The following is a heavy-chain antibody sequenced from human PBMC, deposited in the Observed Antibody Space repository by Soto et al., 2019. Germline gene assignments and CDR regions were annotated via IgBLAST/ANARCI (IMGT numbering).Heavy chain of an antibody. CDR2: ISYDGSNK. Sequence: QVQLVESGGGVVQPGRSLRLSCAASGFTFSSYGMHWVRQAPGKGLEWVAVISYDGSNKYYADSVKGRFTISRDNSKNTLYLQMTSLRAEETAVYYCAKDSGYSSDYWGQGTLVTVSS. D-gene: IGHD6-13*01. CDR1: GFTFSSYG. CDR3: AKDSGYSSDY. V-gene: IGHV3-30*18. J-gene: IGHJ4*02.